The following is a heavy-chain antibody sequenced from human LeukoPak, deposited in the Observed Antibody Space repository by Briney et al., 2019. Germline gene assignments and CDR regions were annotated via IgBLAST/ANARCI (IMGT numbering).Heavy chain of an antibody. Sequence: PSETLSLTCAVSGYSISSSNWWGWIRQPPGKGLEWIGYIYYSGSIYYNPSLKSRVTMSVDTSKNQFSLKLSFVTAADTAVYYCARVSSGYNRGGYFFDYWGQGTLVTVSS. CDR1: GYSISSSNW. J-gene: IGHJ4*02. V-gene: IGHV4-28*05. CDR3: ARVSSGYNRGGYFFDY. CDR2: IYYSGSI. D-gene: IGHD3-22*01.